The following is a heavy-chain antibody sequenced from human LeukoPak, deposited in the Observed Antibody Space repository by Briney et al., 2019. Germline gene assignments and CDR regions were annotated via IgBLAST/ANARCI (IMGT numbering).Heavy chain of an antibody. CDR2: INPSGGST. Sequence: GASVKVSCKASGYTFTSYYMHWVRQAPGQGLEWMGIINPSGGSTSYAQKFQGRVTMTRDTSTSTVHMELSSLRSEDTAVYYCARVGYGSSWYLGYFQHWGQGTLVTVSS. CDR3: ARVGYGSSWYLGYFQH. J-gene: IGHJ1*01. CDR1: GYTFTSYY. D-gene: IGHD6-13*01. V-gene: IGHV1-46*01.